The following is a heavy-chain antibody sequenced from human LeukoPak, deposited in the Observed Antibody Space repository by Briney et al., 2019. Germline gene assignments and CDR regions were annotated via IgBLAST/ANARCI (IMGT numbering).Heavy chain of an antibody. CDR1: GGSISSYY. CDR3: AREGAQYSGSYLSY. J-gene: IGHJ4*02. Sequence: SSETLSLTCTVSGGSISSYYWSWVRQAPGKGLEWVSSISSSSSYIYYADSVKGRFTISRDNAKNSLYLQMNSLRAEDTAVYYCAREGAQYSGSYLSYWGQGTLVTVSS. V-gene: IGHV3-21*01. CDR2: ISSSSSYI. D-gene: IGHD1-26*01.